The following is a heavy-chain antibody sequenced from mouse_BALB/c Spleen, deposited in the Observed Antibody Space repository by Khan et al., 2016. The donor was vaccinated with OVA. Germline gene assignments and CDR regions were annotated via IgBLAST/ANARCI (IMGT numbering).Heavy chain of an antibody. Sequence: VQLQQSGAELVKPGASVKLSCIVSGFNIKDTYIHWVKQRPEQGLDWIGRIDPANGNTKYDPNFQGQATLTADTASNTAYLQLSSLTSEDTADCYCSYALRHYAMDYWGQGTSVTVSS. CDR2: IDPANGNT. J-gene: IGHJ4*01. CDR3: SYALRHYAMDY. CDR1: GFNIKDTY. V-gene: IGHV14-3*02. D-gene: IGHD1-2*01.